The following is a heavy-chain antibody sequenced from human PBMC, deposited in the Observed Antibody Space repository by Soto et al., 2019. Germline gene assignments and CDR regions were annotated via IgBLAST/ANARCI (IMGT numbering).Heavy chain of an antibody. Sequence: SETLSLTCTVSGGSISSGGYYWSWIRQHPGKGLEWIGYIYYSGSTYYNPSLKSRVTISVDTSKNQFSLRLGSVTAADTAVYYCARWYSSTRIFDYWGQGTLVTVSS. CDR3: ARWYSSTRIFDY. CDR1: GGSISSGGYY. CDR2: IYYSGST. D-gene: IGHD2-2*01. V-gene: IGHV4-31*03. J-gene: IGHJ4*02.